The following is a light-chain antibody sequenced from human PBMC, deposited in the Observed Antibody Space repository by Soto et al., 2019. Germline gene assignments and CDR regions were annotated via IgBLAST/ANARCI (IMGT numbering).Light chain of an antibody. Sequence: QSVLTQPPSASGTPGQRVTISCSGSSSNIGSNTVNWYQQLPGTAPKLLIYSNNQRPSGVPDRFSGSKSGTSASLAISGLQYEDEADYYCAAWDDILNGYVYGTGNKVTVL. CDR2: SNN. V-gene: IGLV1-44*01. J-gene: IGLJ1*01. CDR3: AAWDDILNGYV. CDR1: SSNIGSNT.